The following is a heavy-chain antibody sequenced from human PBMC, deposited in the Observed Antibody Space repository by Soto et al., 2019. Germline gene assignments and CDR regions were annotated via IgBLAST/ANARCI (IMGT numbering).Heavy chain of an antibody. J-gene: IGHJ1*01. CDR2: IWYDGSNK. CDR1: GFTFSSYG. Sequence: GGSLRLSCAASGFTFSSYGMHWVRQAPGKGLEWVAVIWYDGSNKYYADSVKGRFTISRENSKNTLYLQMNSLRAEDTAVYYCARDDQYCGGDCYYAEYFQHWGQGTLVTVSS. D-gene: IGHD2-21*01. V-gene: IGHV3-33*01. CDR3: ARDDQYCGGDCYYAEYFQH.